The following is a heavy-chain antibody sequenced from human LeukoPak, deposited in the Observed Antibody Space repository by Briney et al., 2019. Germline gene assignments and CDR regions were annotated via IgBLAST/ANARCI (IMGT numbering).Heavy chain of an antibody. CDR2: IYSGGST. Sequence: GGSLRLSCAASGFTVSSNYMSWVRQAPGKGLEWVSVIYSGGSTYYADSVKGRFTISRDNSKNTLYLQMNSLRAEDTAVYYCASGAAADYYYYYTDVWGKGTTVTVSS. J-gene: IGHJ6*03. CDR1: GFTVSSNY. V-gene: IGHV3-66*02. CDR3: ASGAAADYYYYYTDV. D-gene: IGHD6-13*01.